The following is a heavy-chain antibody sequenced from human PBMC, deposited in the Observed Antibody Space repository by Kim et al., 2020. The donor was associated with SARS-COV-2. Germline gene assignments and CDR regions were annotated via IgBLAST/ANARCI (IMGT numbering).Heavy chain of an antibody. D-gene: IGHD3-22*01. J-gene: IGHJ4*02. V-gene: IGHV3-33*01. CDR2: IWNDGSKK. CDR3: ARADRSGYPDL. CDR1: GFIFSTYG. Sequence: GGSLRLSCAASGFIFSTYGMHWVRQAPGKGLEWVAVIWNDGSKKDHADSVKGRFTISRDNSKNTLYVEMNGLRVEDTAVYYCARADRSGYPDLWGQGTLV.